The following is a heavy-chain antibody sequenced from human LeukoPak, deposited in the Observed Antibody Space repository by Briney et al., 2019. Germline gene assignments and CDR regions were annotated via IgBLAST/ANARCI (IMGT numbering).Heavy chain of an antibody. CDR2: IIPIFGTA. D-gene: IGHD1-26*01. CDR3: ARDLNSGSYYGVDY. CDR1: GGTFSSYA. Sequence: SVKVSCKASGGTFSSYAISWVRQAPGQGLEWMGGIIPIFGTANYAQKFQGRVTITADESTSTAYMELSSLRSEDTAVHYCARDLNSGSYYGVDYWGQGTLVTVSS. V-gene: IGHV1-69*13. J-gene: IGHJ4*02.